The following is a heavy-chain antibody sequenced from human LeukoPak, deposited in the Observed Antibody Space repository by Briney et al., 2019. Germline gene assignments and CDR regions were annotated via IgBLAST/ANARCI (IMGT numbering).Heavy chain of an antibody. CDR1: GFTFSSYS. CDR2: ISSSSSYI. Sequence: PGGSLRLSCAASGFTFSSYSMNWVRQAPGKGLEWVSSISSSSSYIYYADSVKGRFTISRDNAKNSLYLQMNSLRAEDTAVYYCARDVTIFGVTTYYMDVWGKGTTVTVSS. J-gene: IGHJ6*03. D-gene: IGHD3-3*01. CDR3: ARDVTIFGVTTYYMDV. V-gene: IGHV3-21*01.